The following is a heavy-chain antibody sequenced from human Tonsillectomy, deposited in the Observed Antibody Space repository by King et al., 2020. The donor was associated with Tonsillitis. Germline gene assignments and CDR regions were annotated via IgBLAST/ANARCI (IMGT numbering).Heavy chain of an antibody. CDR3: TIPSGTYHAEYFQY. Sequence: EVQLVESGGGLVRPGGSRRLSCAASGFPFPNAWMSWVRQAPGKGLEWVGRIKSKTAGGTTDYAAPEKGRFTISRDDSKNTLYLQMNTLKTEDTTVYYCTIPSGTYHAEYFQYWGQGTLVTVAS. CDR2: IKSKTAGGTT. D-gene: IGHD1-26*01. CDR1: GFPFPNAW. J-gene: IGHJ1*01. V-gene: IGHV3-15*01.